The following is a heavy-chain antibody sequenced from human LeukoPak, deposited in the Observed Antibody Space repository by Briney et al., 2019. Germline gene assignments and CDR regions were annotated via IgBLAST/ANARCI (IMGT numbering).Heavy chain of an antibody. CDR2: VYYSGNT. CDR1: GGSISSSTYY. Sequence: SETLSLTCIVSGGSISSSTYYWGWIRQPPGKGLEWIGTVYYSGNTYYNPSLKSRVTISVDPSKNQFSLKLSSVTAADTAVYYCARDLAVTMVRGGTYYYYGMDVWGQGTTVTVSS. CDR3: ARDLAVTMVRGGTYYYYGMDV. J-gene: IGHJ6*02. D-gene: IGHD3-10*01. V-gene: IGHV4-39*07.